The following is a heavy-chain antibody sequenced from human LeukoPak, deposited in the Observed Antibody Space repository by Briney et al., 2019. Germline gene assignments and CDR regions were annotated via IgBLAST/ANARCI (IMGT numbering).Heavy chain of an antibody. V-gene: IGHV3-30-3*01. Sequence: GGSLRLSCAASGFTFSSYAMTWVRQAPGKGLEWVAVISYDGSNKYYADSVKGRFTISRDNSKNTLYLQMNSLRAEDTAVYYCAREVITTFSYDYWGQGTLVTVSS. CDR2: ISYDGSNK. CDR1: GFTFSSYA. D-gene: IGHD3-22*01. CDR3: AREVITTFSYDY. J-gene: IGHJ4*02.